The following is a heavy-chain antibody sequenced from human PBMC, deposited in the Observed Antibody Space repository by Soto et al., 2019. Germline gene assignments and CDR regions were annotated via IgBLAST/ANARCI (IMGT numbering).Heavy chain of an antibody. Sequence: QSGGSLRLSCAASGFTFSSYGMHWVRQAPGKGLEWVAVISYDGSNKYYADSVKGRFTISRDNSKNTLYLQMNSLRAEDTAVYYCAKDSYYYGMDVWGQGTTVTVSS. V-gene: IGHV3-30*18. J-gene: IGHJ6*02. CDR3: AKDSYYYGMDV. CDR2: ISYDGSNK. CDR1: GFTFSSYG.